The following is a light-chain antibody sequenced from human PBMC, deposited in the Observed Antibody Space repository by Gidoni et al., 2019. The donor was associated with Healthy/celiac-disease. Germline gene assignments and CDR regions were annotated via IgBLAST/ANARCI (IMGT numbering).Light chain of an antibody. Sequence: IQMTQSPSSLSASVRDRVNITCRASQSIRSYLNWYQQKPGKAHKLLIYVASSLQSGVPSRFSGSGSGTDFTLTISSLQPEDFATYYCKQSYSTLFTFGPGTKVNIK. CDR1: QSIRSY. CDR2: VAS. CDR3: KQSYSTLFT. V-gene: IGKV1-39*01. J-gene: IGKJ3*01.